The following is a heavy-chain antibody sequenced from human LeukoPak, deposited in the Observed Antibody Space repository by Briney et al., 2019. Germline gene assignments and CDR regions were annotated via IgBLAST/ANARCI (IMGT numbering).Heavy chain of an antibody. CDR2: IYYSGST. V-gene: IGHV4-39*01. D-gene: IGHD3-22*01. J-gene: IGHJ5*02. Sequence: SETLSLTCTVSGGSISSSSYYWGWVRQPPGKGLEWIGSIYYSGSTYYNPSLKSRVTISVDTSKNQFSLKLSSVTAADTAVYYCARPVLPYNDSRFDPWGQGTLVTVSS. CDR1: GGSISSSSYY. CDR3: ARPVLPYNDSRFDP.